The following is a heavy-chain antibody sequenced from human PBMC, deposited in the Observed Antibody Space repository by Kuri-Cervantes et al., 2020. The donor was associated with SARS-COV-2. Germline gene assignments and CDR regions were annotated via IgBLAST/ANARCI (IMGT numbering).Heavy chain of an antibody. D-gene: IGHD6-13*01. J-gene: IGHJ6*02. Sequence: GEALKIPCAASGFTFSGHWIHWVRQAPGKGLVWVSRINPDGSYTNNADSVKGRFTISRDNAKNSLYLQMNSLRAEDTAVYYCARGSSSWYALTIYYYYGIDVWGQGTTVTVSS. CDR3: ARGSSSWYALTIYYYYGIDV. CDR1: GFTFSGHW. CDR2: INPDGSYT. V-gene: IGHV3-74*01.